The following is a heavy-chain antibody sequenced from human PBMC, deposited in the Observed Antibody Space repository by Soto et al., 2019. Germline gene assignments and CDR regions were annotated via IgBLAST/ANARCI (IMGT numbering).Heavy chain of an antibody. CDR1: GYSFTSYW. D-gene: IGHD3-16*02. V-gene: IGHV5-51*01. J-gene: IGHJ4*02. Sequence: GESLKISCKGSGYSFTSYWIGWVRQMPGKGLEWMGIIYPGDSDTRYSPSFQGQVTISADKSISTAYLQWSSLKASDTAMYYCARQGMITFGGVIPYPIDYWGQGTLVTVSS. CDR2: IYPGDSDT. CDR3: ARQGMITFGGVIPYPIDY.